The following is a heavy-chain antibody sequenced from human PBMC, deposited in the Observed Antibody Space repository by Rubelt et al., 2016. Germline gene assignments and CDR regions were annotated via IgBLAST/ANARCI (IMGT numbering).Heavy chain of an antibody. Sequence: QVQLQQWGAGLLKPSETLSLTCDVYGGSVSSNYWSWIRQPPGQGLEWIGEINHGRGTNYNPSLKSPVTVSLDTSKNQFSLKLSSMTAADTAMYYCAREVRSGELDVWGQGTMVSVSS. V-gene: IGHV4-34*01. CDR3: AREVRSGELDV. J-gene: IGHJ6*02. CDR2: INHGRGT. CDR1: GGSVSSNY. D-gene: IGHD3-10*01.